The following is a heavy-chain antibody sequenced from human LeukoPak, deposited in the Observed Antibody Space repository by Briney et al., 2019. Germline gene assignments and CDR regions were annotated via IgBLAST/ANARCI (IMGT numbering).Heavy chain of an antibody. CDR1: GGSISSGSYY. Sequence: SGTLSLTCTVSGGSISSGSYYWSWIRQPPGKGLEWIGSIYYSGSTYYNPSLKSRVTISVDTSKKQFSLKLTSVTAADTAVYYCARRNGGRHQAFDYWGQGTLVTVSS. J-gene: IGHJ4*02. V-gene: IGHV4-39*01. CDR3: ARRNGGRHQAFDY. CDR2: IYYSGST. D-gene: IGHD1-26*01.